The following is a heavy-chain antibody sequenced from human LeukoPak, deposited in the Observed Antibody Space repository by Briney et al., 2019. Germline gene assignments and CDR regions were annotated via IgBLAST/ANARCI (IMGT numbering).Heavy chain of an antibody. CDR2: IWYDGSNK. Sequence: GGSLRLSCAASGFTFSSYGMHWVRQAPGKGLEWVAVIWYDGSNKYYADSVKGRFTISRDNSKNTLYLQMNSLRAEDTAVYYCAKARVRGLPILDYWGQGTLVTVSS. D-gene: IGHD3-10*01. CDR1: GFTFSSYG. V-gene: IGHV3-33*06. J-gene: IGHJ4*02. CDR3: AKARVRGLPILDY.